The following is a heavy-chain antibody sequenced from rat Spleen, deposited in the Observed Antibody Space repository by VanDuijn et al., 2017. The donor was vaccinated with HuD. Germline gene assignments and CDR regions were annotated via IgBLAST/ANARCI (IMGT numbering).Heavy chain of an antibody. D-gene: IGHD4-3*01. CDR1: GFTFSSFP. CDR2: ISTSGGST. J-gene: IGHJ2*01. Sequence: EVQLVESGGGLIQPGRSLRLSCAASGFTFSSFPMAWVRQAPTKGLEWVATISTSGGSTHYPDSVKGRFTISRDIAKSTLFLQMNSLKSEDTATYYCAVSGYGYWGQGVMVTVSS. V-gene: IGHV5-46*01. CDR3: AVSGYGY.